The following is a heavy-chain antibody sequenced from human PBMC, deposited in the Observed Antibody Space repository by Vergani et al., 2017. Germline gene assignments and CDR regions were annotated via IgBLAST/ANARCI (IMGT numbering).Heavy chain of an antibody. J-gene: IGHJ6*02. V-gene: IGHV1-2*02. D-gene: IGHD3-9*01. CDR1: GYTFTGYY. CDR3: ARCIHDILTGYYPSYYYYGMDV. Sequence: QVQLVQSGAEVKKPGASVKVSCKASGYTFTGYYMHWVRQAPGQGLEWMGWNNPNSGGTNYAQKFQGRVTMTRDTSISTAYMELSRLRSDDTAVYYCARCIHDILTGYYPSYYYYGMDVWGQGTTVTVSS. CDR2: NNPNSGGT.